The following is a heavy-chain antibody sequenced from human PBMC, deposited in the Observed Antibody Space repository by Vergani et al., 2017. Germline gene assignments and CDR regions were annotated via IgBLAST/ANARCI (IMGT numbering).Heavy chain of an antibody. CDR1: GFRFSDYG. CDR3: AKFPLNITTPDRGDF. CDR2: ISYDGDTT. V-gene: IGHV3-30*18. Sequence: HVQMVESGGGVVQPGRSLSLYCAVSGFRFSDYGMHWVRQAPGRGLEWVALISYDGDTTYYEDSVKGRVTISRDNSKNTLFLQMHSLRVEDTALYYCAKFPLNITTPDRGDFWGQGSLVTVSS. J-gene: IGHJ4*02. D-gene: IGHD1-1*01.